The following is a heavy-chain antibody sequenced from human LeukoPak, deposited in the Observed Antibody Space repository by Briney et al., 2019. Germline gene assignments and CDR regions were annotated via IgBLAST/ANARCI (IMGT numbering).Heavy chain of an antibody. J-gene: IGHJ4*02. V-gene: IGHV3-21*01. CDR3: ARCTTGKTFGSLREIKKSREIDY. CDR2: ISSYI. D-gene: IGHD1-1*01. Sequence: PGGSLRLSCAASGFTFSNYEMNWVRQAPGKGLEWVSSISSYIHYADSVRGRFTISRDNAKNSLFLQMNSLRGEDTAVYYCARCTTGKTFGSLREIKKSREIDYWGQGTLVTVSS. CDR1: GFTFSNYE.